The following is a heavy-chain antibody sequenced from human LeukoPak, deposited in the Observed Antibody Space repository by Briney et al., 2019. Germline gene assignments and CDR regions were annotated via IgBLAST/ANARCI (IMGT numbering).Heavy chain of an antibody. V-gene: IGHV1-18*01. J-gene: IGHJ5*02. CDR2: ISSYSGKT. CDR3: ARDFWVRHSAPAPKDL. Sequence: ASVKVSCKASGYPFSNYGISWVRQAPGQGLEWMGWISSYSGKTKYAQRFQGRVIMTTDTSTSTAYMELRSLRSDDTAVFYCARDFWVRHSAPAPKDLWGQGTPVTVSS. D-gene: IGHD2-2*01. CDR1: GYPFSNYG.